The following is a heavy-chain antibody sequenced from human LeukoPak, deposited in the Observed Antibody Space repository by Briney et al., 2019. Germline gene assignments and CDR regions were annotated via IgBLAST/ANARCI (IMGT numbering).Heavy chain of an antibody. D-gene: IGHD5-12*01. CDR2: IYSGGST. CDR3: ARHSRSGSGGYENAFDI. CDR1: GGSISSSSYY. Sequence: PSETLSLTCTVSGGSISSSSYYWDWIRQSPGKGLEWIGNIYSGGSTYYTPSLKSRVTISVDTSKNQFSLKLSSVTDADTAIYFCARHSRSGSGGYENAFDIWGQGTMVTVSS. J-gene: IGHJ3*02. V-gene: IGHV4-39*01.